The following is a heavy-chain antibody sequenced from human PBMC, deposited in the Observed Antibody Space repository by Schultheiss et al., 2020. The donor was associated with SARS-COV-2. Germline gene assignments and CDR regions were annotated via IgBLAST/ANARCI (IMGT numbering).Heavy chain of an antibody. V-gene: IGHV3-15*01. J-gene: IGHJ4*02. CDR1: GFTFSNAW. D-gene: IGHD3-3*01. Sequence: GGSLRLSCAASGFTFSNAWVSWVRQVPGKGLEWVGRIKSKTDGGTTDYAAPVKGRFTISRDDSKNTLYLQMNSLKTEDTAVYYCTTDTITIFEDYWGQGTLVTVSS. CDR3: TTDTITIFEDY. CDR2: IKSKTDGGTT.